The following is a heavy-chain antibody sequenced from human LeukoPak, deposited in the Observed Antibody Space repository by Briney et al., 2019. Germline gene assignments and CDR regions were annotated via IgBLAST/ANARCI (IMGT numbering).Heavy chain of an antibody. J-gene: IGHJ5*02. D-gene: IGHD6-6*01. CDR2: INGSGSST. CDR3: AKVIGARPFDP. Sequence: GGSLRLSCTASGFTFSSFAMTWVRQAPGKGLEWVSVINGSGSSTYYADSVKGRFTISRDNSKNTVYLQVNSLRVEDTAIYYCAKVIGARPFDPWGQGTLVTVSS. V-gene: IGHV3-23*01. CDR1: GFTFSSFA.